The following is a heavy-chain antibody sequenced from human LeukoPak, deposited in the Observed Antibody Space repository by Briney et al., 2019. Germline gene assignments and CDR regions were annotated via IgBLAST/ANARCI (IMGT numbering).Heavy chain of an antibody. CDR1: GFTVSTNH. CDR2: TYRGGTT. J-gene: IGHJ4*02. Sequence: GGFLRLSCAASGFTVSTNHMSWVRQSPGKGLEWVSVTYRGGTTDYADFVKDRFSSYRDTSKNTLDLQMNSLRDEDTAVYYCARVLGSPSYFDDWGQGTLVTVSP. V-gene: IGHV3-66*01. CDR3: ARVLGSPSYFDD. D-gene: IGHD3-16*01.